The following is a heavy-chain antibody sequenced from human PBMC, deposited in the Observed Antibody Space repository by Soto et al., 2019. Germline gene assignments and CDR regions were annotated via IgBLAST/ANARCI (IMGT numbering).Heavy chain of an antibody. CDR2: ISSSSSDT. CDR3: ARRRPTGYYNY. CDR1: GFPFSDYY. J-gene: IGHJ4*02. V-gene: IGHV3-11*05. D-gene: IGHD3-9*01. Sequence: QVQLVESGGDLVKPGGSLRLSCAASGFPFSDYYMSWIRPAPGKGLEWVSSISSSSSDTNYAQSVKGRFTISRDNAKNSLHLQMNSLRAEDTAVYYCARRRPTGYYNYWGQGTLVTVSA.